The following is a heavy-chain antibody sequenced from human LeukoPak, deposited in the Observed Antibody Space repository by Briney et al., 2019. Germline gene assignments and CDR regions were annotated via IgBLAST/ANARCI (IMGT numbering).Heavy chain of an antibody. CDR1: GGSISSGSYY. V-gene: IGHV4-61*02. CDR3: ARLAYCGGDCYSNPFDI. CDR2: IYTSGST. Sequence: SETLSLTCTVSGGSISSGSYYWSWIRQPAGKGLEWIGRIYTSGSTNYNPSLKSRVTISVDTSKNQFSLKLSSVTAADTAVYYCARLAYCGGDCYSNPFDIWGQGTMVTVSS. J-gene: IGHJ3*02. D-gene: IGHD2-21*01.